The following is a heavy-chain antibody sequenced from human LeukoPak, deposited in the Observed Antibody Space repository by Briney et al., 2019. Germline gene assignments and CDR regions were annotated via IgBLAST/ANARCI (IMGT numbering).Heavy chain of an antibody. Sequence: SETLSLTCTVSGGSISSTTYYWGWIRRPPGKGLEWIGSIYYSGSTYYNPSLKSRVTVSVDTSKNQFSLILSSVTAADTAVYYCAKDWGTTGTTGWLFDNWGQGTLVIVSS. J-gene: IGHJ4*02. D-gene: IGHD1-1*01. CDR3: AKDWGTTGTTGWLFDN. CDR1: GGSISSTTYY. V-gene: IGHV4-39*02. CDR2: IYYSGST.